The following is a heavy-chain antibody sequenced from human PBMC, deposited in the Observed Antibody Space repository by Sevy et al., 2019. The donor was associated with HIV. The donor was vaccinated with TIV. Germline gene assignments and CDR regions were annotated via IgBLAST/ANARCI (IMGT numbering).Heavy chain of an antibody. J-gene: IGHJ6*02. V-gene: IGHV4-59*01. CDR1: GGSISGYY. CDR2: IYYTKTT. CDR3: ARATPDLYYGMDV. Sequence: SETLSLTCTVSGGSISGYYRTWIRQPPGKGLEWIGYIYYTKTTNYNPSLKSRVTISEATSKNQFSLKLTSVTAADTAIYYCARATPDLYYGMDVWGQGTTVTVSS.